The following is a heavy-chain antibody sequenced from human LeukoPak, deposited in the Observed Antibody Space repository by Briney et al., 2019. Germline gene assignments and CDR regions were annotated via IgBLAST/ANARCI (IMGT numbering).Heavy chain of an antibody. Sequence: PSETPSLTCAVSGGSISSDTFSWNWIRPPAGRGLEWVGRIYTSGTTNYNPSLKSRVTISLDTSKNQFSLKLNSVTAADTAVYYCVRGKRGYDILTGYSQYNYFDPWGQGTLVTVSS. CDR2: IYTSGTT. CDR1: GGSISSDTFS. V-gene: IGHV4-61*02. CDR3: VRGKRGYDILTGYSQYNYFDP. D-gene: IGHD3-9*01. J-gene: IGHJ5*02.